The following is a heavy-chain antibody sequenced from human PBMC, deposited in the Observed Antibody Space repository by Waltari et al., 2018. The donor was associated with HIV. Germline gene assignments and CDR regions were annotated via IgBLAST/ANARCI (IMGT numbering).Heavy chain of an antibody. Sequence: QVQLVESGGGVVQPGRSLRLSCAASGFTFSSYGMHWVRQAPGKGLEGGAVISYGGSKKYYADTGEGRFTISRENSKNTLYRQMNGLRAEDTAVDYCAKEGEGYWRGGSCYPPLDYWGQGTLVTVAS. CDR3: AKEGEGYWRGGSCYPPLDY. J-gene: IGHJ4*02. V-gene: IGHV3-30*18. CDR1: GFTFSSYG. CDR2: ISYGGSKK. D-gene: IGHD2-15*01.